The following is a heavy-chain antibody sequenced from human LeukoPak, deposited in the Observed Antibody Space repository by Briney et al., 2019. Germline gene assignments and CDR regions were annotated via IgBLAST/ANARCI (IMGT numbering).Heavy chain of an antibody. CDR3: ARDEGRSTFDY. Sequence: SETLSLTCAVSGGSVSSSSWWSWVRQPPGKGLEWIGEIYHSGSTNYNPSLKSRVTISVDKSKNQFSLKLSSVTAADTAVYYCARDEGRSTFDYWGQGTLVTVSS. V-gene: IGHV4-4*02. CDR1: GGSVSSSSW. J-gene: IGHJ4*02. CDR2: IYHSGST.